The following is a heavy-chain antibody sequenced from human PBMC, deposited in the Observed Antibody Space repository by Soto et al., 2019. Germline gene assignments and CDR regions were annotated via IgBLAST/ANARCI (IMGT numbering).Heavy chain of an antibody. CDR3: ARAGSSNWNRYYYYGMDV. Sequence: QVHLVESGGGVVQRWRSLRLSCSASAFTFSNYAMHWVRQAPGKGLEWVALISYDGNDKFYADSVKGRFTISRDNSQKMLYLQMNRLTTDDTAVYYCARAGSSNWNRYYYYGMDVWGQGTTVTVSS. J-gene: IGHJ6*02. CDR2: ISYDGNDK. CDR1: AFTFSNYA. V-gene: IGHV3-30-3*01. D-gene: IGHD1-20*01.